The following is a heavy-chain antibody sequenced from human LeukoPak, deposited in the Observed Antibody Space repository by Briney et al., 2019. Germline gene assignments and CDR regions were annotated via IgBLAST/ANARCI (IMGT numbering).Heavy chain of an antibody. V-gene: IGHV4-59*01. CDR2: IYYSGST. J-gene: IGHJ5*02. D-gene: IGHD6-13*01. CDR3: ARMSWGSSSWYYNWFDP. Sequence: KPSETLSLTCTVSGGSTRGYYWSWIRQPPGKGLEWIGYIYYSGSTNYNPSLKSRVTISVDTSKNQFSLKLSSVTAADTAVYYCARMSWGSSSWYYNWFDPWGQGTLVTVSS. CDR1: GGSTRGYY.